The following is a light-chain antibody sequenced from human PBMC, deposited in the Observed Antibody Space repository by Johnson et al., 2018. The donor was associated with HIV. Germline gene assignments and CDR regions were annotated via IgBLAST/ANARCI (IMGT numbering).Light chain of an antibody. J-gene: IGLJ1*01. V-gene: IGLV1-51*02. CDR1: SSNIGNNY. CDR2: ENN. Sequence: QSALTQPPSVSAAPGQKVTISCSGSSSNIGNNYVSWYQQLPGTAPKLLIYENNKRPSGIPDRFSGSKSGTSATLGITGLQTGDEADYYCGTWDISLIAPVFGTGTKVTVL. CDR3: GTWDISLIAPV.